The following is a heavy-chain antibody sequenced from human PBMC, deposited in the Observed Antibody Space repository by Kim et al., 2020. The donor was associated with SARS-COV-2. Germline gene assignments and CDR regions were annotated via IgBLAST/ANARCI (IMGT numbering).Heavy chain of an antibody. J-gene: IGHJ4*02. Sequence: ADSVKGRFTISRDNSKNTLYLQMNSLRAEDTAVYYCAKGRSMTTVTIFDYWGQGTLVTVSS. V-gene: IGHV3-23*01. D-gene: IGHD4-17*01. CDR3: AKGRSMTTVTIFDY.